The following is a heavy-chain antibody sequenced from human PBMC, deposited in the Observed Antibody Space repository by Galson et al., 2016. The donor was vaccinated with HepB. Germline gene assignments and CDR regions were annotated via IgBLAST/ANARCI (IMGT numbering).Heavy chain of an antibody. CDR1: DDPSSRPSFY. CDR3: ARPQAWGTGFYFDS. V-gene: IGHV4-39*01. D-gene: IGHD1-1*01. CDR2: IHYSGDT. J-gene: IGHJ4*02. Sequence: SETLSLTCNVSDDPSSRPSFYWGWVRQPPGKDLEWIGSIHYSGDTIYNPSLQSRITIYMDSSKTHFSLTLTSVTATDTAVYYCARPQAWGTGFYFDSWGRGILVTVSS.